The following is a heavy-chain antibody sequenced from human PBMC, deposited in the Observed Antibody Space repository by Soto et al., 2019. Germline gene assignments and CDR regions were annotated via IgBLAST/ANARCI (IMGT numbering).Heavy chain of an antibody. CDR3: ARLESSRAAAGSVIWGWFDP. D-gene: IGHD6-13*01. CDR1: RYSVTSYW. J-gene: IGHJ5*02. V-gene: IGHV5-10-1*01. Sequence: GESLKISCKGSRYSVTSYWISWVRQMPGKGLEWMGRIDPSDSYTNYSPSFQGHVTISADKSISTAYLQWSSLKASDTAMYYCARLESSRAAAGSVIWGWFDPWGQGTLGTVSS. CDR2: IDPSDSYT.